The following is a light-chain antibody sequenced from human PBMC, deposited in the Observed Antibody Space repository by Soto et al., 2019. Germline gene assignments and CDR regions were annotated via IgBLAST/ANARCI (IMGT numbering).Light chain of an antibody. CDR3: QQRSNWPLMYT. CDR1: QSVSSY. Sequence: EIVLTQSPATLSLSPGERATLSCRASQSVSSYLAWYQQKPGQAPRRLIYDASNRATGIRARFSGSGSGTDFAFTISSLEPEAFAVYYCQQRSNWPLMYTFGQGTKLEIK. J-gene: IGKJ2*01. CDR2: DAS. V-gene: IGKV3-11*01.